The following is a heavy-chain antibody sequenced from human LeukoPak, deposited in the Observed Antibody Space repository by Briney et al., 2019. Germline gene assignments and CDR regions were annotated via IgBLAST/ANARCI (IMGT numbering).Heavy chain of an antibody. J-gene: IGHJ4*02. CDR3: ARDSGFSGTQRGEY. CDR2: IYSGGST. CDR1: GFTFTNYG. V-gene: IGHV3-NL1*01. D-gene: IGHD3/OR15-3a*01. Sequence: QSGGSLRLSCAASGFTFTNYGMHWVRQAPGKGLEWVSVIYSGGSTYYADSVKGRFTISRDNSKNTLYLQMNSLRAEDTAVYYCARDSGFSGTQRGEYWGQGTLVTVSS.